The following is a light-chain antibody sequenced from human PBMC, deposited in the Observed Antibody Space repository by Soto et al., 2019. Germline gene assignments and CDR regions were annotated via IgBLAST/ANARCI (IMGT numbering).Light chain of an antibody. CDR1: QSISSR. J-gene: IGKJ1*01. Sequence: DIQMTPSPSTLSASVVDRVTITCRASQSISSRLAWYQQKSGKAPNLLIYDASSLEGGVPSRFSGSASETEFTLTISSLQSEDFAVYYCQQYNNWPWTFGQGTKVDIK. CDR3: QQYNNWPWT. V-gene: IGKV1-5*01. CDR2: DAS.